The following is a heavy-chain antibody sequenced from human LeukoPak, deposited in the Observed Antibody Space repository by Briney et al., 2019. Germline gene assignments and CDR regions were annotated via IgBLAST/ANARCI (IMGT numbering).Heavy chain of an antibody. J-gene: IGHJ4*02. V-gene: IGHV3-21*01. D-gene: IGHD4-23*01. CDR2: ISSSSSYI. CDR3: ARVAYGGNSGTYYFDY. CDR1: GFTFSSYS. Sequence: PGGSLRLSCAASGFTFSSYSMNWVRQAPGKGLEWVSPISSSSSYIYYADSVKGRFTISRDNAKNSLYLQMNSLRAEDTAVYYCARVAYGGNSGTYYFDYWGQGTLVTVSS.